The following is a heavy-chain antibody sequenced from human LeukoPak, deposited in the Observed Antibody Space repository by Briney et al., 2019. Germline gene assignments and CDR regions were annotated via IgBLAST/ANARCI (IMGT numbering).Heavy chain of an antibody. CDR3: ARRRGGYGDGDFDY. V-gene: IGHV3-66*04. CDR1: GFTVSSTS. D-gene: IGHD4-17*01. CDR2: IRGDRST. J-gene: IGHJ4*02. Sequence: GGSLRLSCAASGFTVSSTSIFWVRQAPGKGLECVSYIRGDRSTEYAEYVKGRFTISRDDSKNTVYLQMNSLRVEDTSVYYCARRRGGYGDGDFDYWGQGTLVTVSS.